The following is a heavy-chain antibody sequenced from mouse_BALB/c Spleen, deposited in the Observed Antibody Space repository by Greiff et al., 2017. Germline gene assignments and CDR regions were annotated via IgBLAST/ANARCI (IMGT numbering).Heavy chain of an antibody. Sequence: EVMLVESGGGLVPPGGSLRLSCATSGFTFTDYYMSWVRQPPGKALEWLGFIRNKANGYTTEYSASVKGRFTISRDNSQSILYLQMNTLRAEDSATDYYARDIKYYGYGGDYLDYWGQGTTLTVSS. J-gene: IGHJ2*01. V-gene: IGHV7-3*02. CDR2: IRNKANGYTT. CDR1: GFTFTDYY. D-gene: IGHD1-2*01. CDR3: ARDIKYYGYGGDYLDY.